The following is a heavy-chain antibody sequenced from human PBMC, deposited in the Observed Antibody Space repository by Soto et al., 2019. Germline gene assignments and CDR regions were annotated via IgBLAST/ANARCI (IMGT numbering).Heavy chain of an antibody. Sequence: SETLSLTCTVSGGSISSSSYYWGWIRQPPGKGLEWIGSIYYSGSTYYNPSLKSRVTISVDTSKNQFSLKLSSVTAADTAVYYCARHGEEGYYYMDVWGKGTTVTVSS. CDR2: IYYSGST. CDR1: GGSISSSSYY. V-gene: IGHV4-39*01. CDR3: ARHGEEGYYYMDV. D-gene: IGHD3-3*01. J-gene: IGHJ6*03.